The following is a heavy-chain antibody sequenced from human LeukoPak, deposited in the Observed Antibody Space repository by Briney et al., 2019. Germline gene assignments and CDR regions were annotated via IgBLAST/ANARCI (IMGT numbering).Heavy chain of an antibody. CDR1: GFTFSSYS. D-gene: IGHD2-15*01. Sequence: GGSLRLSCAASGFTFSSYSMNWVRQAPGKGLEWVSYISSSSSTIYYADSVKGRFTISRDNAKNSLYLQMNSLRAEDTAVYYCARESKGGGSCYPCYYYYYYGMDVWGQGTTVTVSS. CDR2: ISSSSSTI. CDR3: ARESKGGGSCYPCYYYYYYGMDV. V-gene: IGHV3-48*04. J-gene: IGHJ6*02.